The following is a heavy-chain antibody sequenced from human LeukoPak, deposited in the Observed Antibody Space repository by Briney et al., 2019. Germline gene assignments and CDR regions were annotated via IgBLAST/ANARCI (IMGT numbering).Heavy chain of an antibody. V-gene: IGHV3-23*01. J-gene: IGHJ4*02. CDR1: GFTVSSNY. CDR2: ISGSGGST. CDR3: ARGLYACFDY. Sequence: PGGSLRLSCAASGFTVSSNYMSWVRQAPGKGLEWVSAISGSGGSTYYADSVKGRFTISRDNSKNSLYLQMNSLRAEDTAVYYCARGLYACFDYWGQGTLVTVSS. D-gene: IGHD2-2*01.